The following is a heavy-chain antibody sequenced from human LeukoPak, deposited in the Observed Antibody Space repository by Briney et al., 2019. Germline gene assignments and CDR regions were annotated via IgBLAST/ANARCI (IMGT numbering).Heavy chain of an antibody. CDR3: ARASGYGSATLNYYYYYMDV. V-gene: IGHV1-18*01. J-gene: IGHJ6*03. Sequence: ASVKVSCKASGYTFTSYGISWVRQAPGQGLEWMGWISAYNGNTNYAQKLQGRVTMTTDTSTSTAYMELRSLRSDDTAVYYCARASGYGSATLNYYYYYMDVWGKGTTVTISS. D-gene: IGHD3-10*01. CDR1: GYTFTSYG. CDR2: ISAYNGNT.